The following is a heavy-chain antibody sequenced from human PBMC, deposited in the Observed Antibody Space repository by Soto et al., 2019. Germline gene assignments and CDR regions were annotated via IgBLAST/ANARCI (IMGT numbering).Heavy chain of an antibody. Sequence: GGSLRLSCAASGFTFSSYWMSWVRQAQGKXLEWVANIKQDGSEKYYVDSVKGRFTISRDNAKNSLYLQMNSLRAEDTAVYYCARGGSRSGSNPYYYYGMDVWGQGTTVTVSS. CDR1: GFTFSSYW. V-gene: IGHV3-7*03. CDR3: ARGGSRSGSNPYYYYGMDV. J-gene: IGHJ6*02. CDR2: IKQDGSEK. D-gene: IGHD1-26*01.